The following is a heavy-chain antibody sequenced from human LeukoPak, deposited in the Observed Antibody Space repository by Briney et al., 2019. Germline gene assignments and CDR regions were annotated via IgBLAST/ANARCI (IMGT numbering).Heavy chain of an antibody. J-gene: IGHJ4*02. CDR3: AKRDTSGLYYFDY. Sequence: PGGSLRLSCAASGFTFSIYGMSWVRQAPGKGLEWVSTLSPTGGTYYADSVKGRFTISRDNSKNTLYLQMSGLRADDTALYYCAKRDTSGLYYFDYWGQGALVTVSS. V-gene: IGHV3-23*01. CDR2: LSPTGGT. CDR1: GFTFSIYG. D-gene: IGHD5-12*01.